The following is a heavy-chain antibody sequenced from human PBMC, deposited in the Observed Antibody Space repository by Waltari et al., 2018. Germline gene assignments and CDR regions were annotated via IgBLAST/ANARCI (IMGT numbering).Heavy chain of an antibody. V-gene: IGHV4-59*01. CDR2: SYYRGST. CDR3: ARDPRINYYGSGWGWFDP. Sequence: QVQLQASGPGLVKPSETLSLTCTVSGGSISSYYLSWIRQPPGEGLEWIGYSYYRGSTTYNPSLKSRVTISVETSKNQCALKLSSVTAADTAVYYCARDPRINYYGSGWGWFDPWGQGTLVTVSS. D-gene: IGHD3-10*01. CDR1: GGSISSYY. J-gene: IGHJ5*02.